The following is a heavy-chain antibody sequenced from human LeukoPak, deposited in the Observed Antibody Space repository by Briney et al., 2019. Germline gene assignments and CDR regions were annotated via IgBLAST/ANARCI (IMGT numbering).Heavy chain of an antibody. D-gene: IGHD3-22*01. CDR2: IRGSGGST. CDR3: AKEARPGYYDSSGYYSDGAGYFDY. Sequence: GGSLRLSCAASGFTFSSYAMSWVRQAPGKGLEWVSAIRGSGGSTYYADSVKGRFTISRDNSKNTLYLQMNSLRAEDTAVYYCAKEARPGYYDSSGYYSDGAGYFDYWGQGTLVTVSS. CDR1: GFTFSSYA. J-gene: IGHJ4*02. V-gene: IGHV3-23*01.